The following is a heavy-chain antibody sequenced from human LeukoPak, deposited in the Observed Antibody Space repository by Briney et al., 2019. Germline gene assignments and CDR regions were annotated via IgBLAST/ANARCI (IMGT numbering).Heavy chain of an antibody. V-gene: IGHV3-30-3*01. CDR3: ARDLGSGWTRDAFDI. J-gene: IGHJ3*02. CDR2: ISYDGSNK. CDR1: GFTFSSYA. D-gene: IGHD6-19*01. Sequence: PGGSLRLSCAASGFTFSSYAMHWVRQAPGKGLEWVAVISYDGSNKYYADSVKGRFTISRDSSKNTLYLQMNSLRAEDTAVYYCARDLGSGWTRDAFDIWGLGTMVTVSS.